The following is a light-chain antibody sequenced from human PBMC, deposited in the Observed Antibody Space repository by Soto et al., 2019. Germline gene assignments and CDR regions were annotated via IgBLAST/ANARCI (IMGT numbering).Light chain of an antibody. CDR3: TSFAGSGTYV. V-gene: IGLV2-14*01. J-gene: IGLJ1*01. CDR1: SSDVGGYNY. Sequence: QAVVTQPASVSGSPGQSIAISCTGTSSDVGGYNYVSWYQQHPGKAPKLIIFDVTNRPSGVSDRFSGSKSGSTASLTISGLQADDEADYYCTSFAGSGTYVFGTGTKLTVL. CDR2: DVT.